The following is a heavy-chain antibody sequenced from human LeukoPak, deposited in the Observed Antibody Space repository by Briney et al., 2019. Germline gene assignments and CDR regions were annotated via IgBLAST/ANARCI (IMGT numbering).Heavy chain of an antibody. CDR2: ISGSGGST. J-gene: IGHJ4*02. CDR3: APNSGPLDY. V-gene: IGHV3-23*01. Sequence: GGSLRLSCAASGFTFSSFAMSRVRQAPGKGLEWVSAISGSGGSTYYADSVKGRFTISRDNSKNTLYLQMNSLRAEDTAVYYCAPNSGPLDYWGQGTLVTVSS. CDR1: GFTFSSFA. D-gene: IGHD4-23*01.